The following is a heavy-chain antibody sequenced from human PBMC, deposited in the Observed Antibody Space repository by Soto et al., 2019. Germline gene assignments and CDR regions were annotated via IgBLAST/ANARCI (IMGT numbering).Heavy chain of an antibody. J-gene: IGHJ4*02. CDR2: IWYDGSNK. V-gene: IGHV3-33*01. CDR3: ASSITGTNSFDY. D-gene: IGHD1-20*01. Sequence: GGSLRLSCAASGFTFSSYGMHWVRQAPGKGLEWVAVIWYDGSNKYYADSVKGRFTISRDNSKNTLYLQMNSLRAEDTAVYYCASSITGTNSFDYWGQGTLVTVSS. CDR1: GFTFSSYG.